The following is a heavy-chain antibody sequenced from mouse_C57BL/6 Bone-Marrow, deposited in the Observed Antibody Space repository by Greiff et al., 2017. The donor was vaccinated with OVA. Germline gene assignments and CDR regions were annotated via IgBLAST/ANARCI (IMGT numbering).Heavy chain of an antibody. CDR1: GYSITSGYD. J-gene: IGHJ4*01. CDR2: ISYSGST. Sequence: EVMLVESGPGMVKPSQSLSLTCTVTGYSITSGYDWHWIRHFPGNKLEWMGYISYSGSTNYNPSLKSRISITHDTSKNHFFLMLKSVTTEDTATDCGASNYGSSYSYAMDDWGEGTSVTVSS. V-gene: IGHV3-1*01. D-gene: IGHD1-1*01. CDR3: ASNYGSSYSYAMDD.